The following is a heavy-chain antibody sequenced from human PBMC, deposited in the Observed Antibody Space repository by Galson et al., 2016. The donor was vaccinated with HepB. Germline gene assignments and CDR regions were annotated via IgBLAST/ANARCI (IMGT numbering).Heavy chain of an antibody. V-gene: IGHV3-7*01. Sequence: GSISSSNWWNWVRQPPGKGLEWVANTNQDGSGKHYVDSAKGRFTVSRDNAKNSVFLDMNSLRAEDTAVYYCVSGYTSGIWGQGTTVTVSS. CDR3: VSGYTSGI. CDR2: TNQDGSGK. D-gene: IGHD6-19*01. J-gene: IGHJ3*01. CDR1: GSISSSNW.